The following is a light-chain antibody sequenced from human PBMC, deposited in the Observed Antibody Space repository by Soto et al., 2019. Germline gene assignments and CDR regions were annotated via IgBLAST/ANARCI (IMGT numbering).Light chain of an antibody. Sequence: QSVLTQPASVAGSPGQSITIGCTGTSSDVGGYKYVSWYQHHPGKAPKLMIYEVSNRPSGVSNRFSGSKSGNTASLTISELQAEDEADYYCSSYSSSILVFGTGTKVTVL. CDR2: EVS. CDR3: SSYSSSILV. CDR1: SSDVGGYKY. V-gene: IGLV2-14*01. J-gene: IGLJ1*01.